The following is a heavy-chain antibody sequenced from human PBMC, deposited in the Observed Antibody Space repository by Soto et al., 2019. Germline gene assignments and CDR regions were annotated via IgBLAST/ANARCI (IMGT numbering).Heavy chain of an antibody. CDR2: INHSGST. CDR1: CGSFSGYY. Sequence: SETLSLTCAVYCGSFSGYYWSWIRQPPGKGLEWIGEINHSGSTNYNPSLKSRVTISVDTSKNQFSLKLSSVTAADTAVYYCARERNYDFWSGYFGTRVYYYYGMDVWGQGTTVTVSS. CDR3: ARERNYDFWSGYFGTRVYYYYGMDV. J-gene: IGHJ6*02. V-gene: IGHV4-34*01. D-gene: IGHD3-3*01.